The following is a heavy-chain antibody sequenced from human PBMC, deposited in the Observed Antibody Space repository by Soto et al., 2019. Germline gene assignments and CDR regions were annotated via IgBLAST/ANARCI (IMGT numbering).Heavy chain of an antibody. CDR2: ISGNGDKT. V-gene: IGHV3-23*01. CDR3: AKDPGYTYGHGLDV. Sequence: PGGSLRLSCAPSGFTFSTYAMNWVRQAPGKGLEWVSGISGNGDKTYYADSVKGRFTISRDNSKKMLYLQMNTLRAKDTAVYYCAKDPGYTYGHGLDVWGQGTTVTVSS. D-gene: IGHD5-18*01. CDR1: GFTFSTYA. J-gene: IGHJ6*02.